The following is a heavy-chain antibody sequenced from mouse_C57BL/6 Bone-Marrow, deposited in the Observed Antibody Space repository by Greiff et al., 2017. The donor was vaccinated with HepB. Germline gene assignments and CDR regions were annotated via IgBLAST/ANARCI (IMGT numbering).Heavy chain of an antibody. CDR1: GYTFTSYW. J-gene: IGHJ2*01. V-gene: IGHV1-50*01. D-gene: IGHD1-1*01. CDR3: ARGEGYYYGSSYYFDY. Sequence: QVQLQQPGAELVKPGASVKLSCKASGYTFTSYWMQWVKQRPGQGLEWIGEIDPSDSYTNYNQKFKGKATLTVDTSSSTAYMQLSSLTSEDSAVYYCARGEGYYYGSSYYFDYWGQGTTLTVSS. CDR2: IDPSDSYT.